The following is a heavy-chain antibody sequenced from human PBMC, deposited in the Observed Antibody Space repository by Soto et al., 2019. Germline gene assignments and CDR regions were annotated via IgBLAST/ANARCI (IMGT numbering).Heavy chain of an antibody. V-gene: IGHV4-30-4*01. J-gene: IGHJ5*02. CDR2: IYYSGST. D-gene: IGHD3-3*01. CDR1: GGSISSGDYY. CDR3: ARDSTYYDFWSGPSA. Sequence: SETLSLTCTVSGGSISSGDYYWSWIRQPPGKGLEWIGYIYYSGSTYYNPSLKSRVTISVDTSKNQFSLKLSSVTAADTAVYYCARDSTYYDFWSGPSAWGQGTLVTVSS.